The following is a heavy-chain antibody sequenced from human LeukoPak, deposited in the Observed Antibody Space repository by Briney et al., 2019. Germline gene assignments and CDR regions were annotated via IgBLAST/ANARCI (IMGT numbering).Heavy chain of an antibody. Sequence: GGSLRLSCAASEFTFNTYGMHWVRQAPGKGLEWVALISYDGSKKYYADSVKGRFTISRDNSKNTLYLQMNTLRAEDTAVYYCANDYRSGSFHDFWGQGTLVTVSS. V-gene: IGHV3-30*18. CDR3: ANDYRSGSFHDF. CDR2: ISYDGSKK. D-gene: IGHD3-10*01. J-gene: IGHJ4*02. CDR1: EFTFNTYG.